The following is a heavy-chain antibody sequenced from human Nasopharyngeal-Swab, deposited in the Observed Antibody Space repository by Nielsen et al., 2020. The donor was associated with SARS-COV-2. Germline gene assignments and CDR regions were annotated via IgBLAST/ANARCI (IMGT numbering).Heavy chain of an antibody. Sequence: GESLKISCAASGFTFSSYDMSWVRQAPGKGLEWVSAISGSGGSTYYADSVKGRFTISRDNSKNTLYLQMNSLRAEGTAVYYCAKGSLGIVGAMGRLDYWGQGTLVTVSS. CDR1: GFTFSSYD. J-gene: IGHJ4*02. D-gene: IGHD1-26*01. V-gene: IGHV3-23*01. CDR3: AKGSLGIVGAMGRLDY. CDR2: ISGSGGST.